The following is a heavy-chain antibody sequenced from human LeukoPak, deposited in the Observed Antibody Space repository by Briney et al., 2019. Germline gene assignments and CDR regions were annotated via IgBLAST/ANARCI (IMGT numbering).Heavy chain of an antibody. D-gene: IGHD3-22*01. J-gene: IGHJ4*02. CDR2: MYLSGTT. CDR1: GDSINSLDL. CDR3: AGLVGRYSSGLYYYYFDY. V-gene: IGHV4-4*02. Sequence: PSGTLSLTCTVSGDSINSLDLWSWVRQPPGKGLAWIGEMYLSGTTHSNPSVKSRVTISIDKSKNQFFLNLSSVTAADTAVYYCAGLVGRYSSGLYYYYFDYWGQGTLVTVSS.